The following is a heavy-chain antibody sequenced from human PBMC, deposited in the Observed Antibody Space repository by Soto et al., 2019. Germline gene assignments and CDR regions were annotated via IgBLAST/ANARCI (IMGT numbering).Heavy chain of an antibody. V-gene: IGHV3-23*01. D-gene: IGHD2-2*01. J-gene: IGHJ6*03. Sequence: GGSLRLSCAASGFTFSSYAMSWVRQAPGKGLEWVSAISGSGGSTYYADSVKGRFTISRDNSKNTLYLQMNSLRAEDTAVYYCAKGQYCSSTSCPPYYYYMDVWGKGTTVTVSS. CDR3: AKGQYCSSTSCPPYYYYMDV. CDR2: ISGSGGST. CDR1: GFTFSSYA.